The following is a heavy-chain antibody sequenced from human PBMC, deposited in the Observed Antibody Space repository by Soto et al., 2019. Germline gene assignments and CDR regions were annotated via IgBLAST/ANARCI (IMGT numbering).Heavy chain of an antibody. Sequence: GASVKVSCKASGGTFSSYAISWVRQAPGQGLEWMGGIIPIFGTANYAQKFQGRVTITADKSTSTAYMELSSLRSEDTAVYYCARGAVVTAIPYYFDYWGQGALVTVSS. CDR3: ARGAVVTAIPYYFDY. CDR1: GGTFSSYA. J-gene: IGHJ4*02. V-gene: IGHV1-69*06. CDR2: IIPIFGTA. D-gene: IGHD2-21*02.